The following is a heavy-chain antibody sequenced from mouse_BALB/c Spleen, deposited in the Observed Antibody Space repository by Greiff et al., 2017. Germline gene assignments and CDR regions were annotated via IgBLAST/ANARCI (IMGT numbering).Heavy chain of an antibody. CDR2: IWGDGST. V-gene: IGHV2-6-7*01. J-gene: IGHJ3*01. D-gene: IGHD1-2*01. CDR1: GFSLTGYG. CDR3: ARELHYYGSTAWFAY. Sequence: QVQLKESGPGLVAPSQSLSITCTVSGFSLTGYGVNWVRQPPGKGLEWLGMIWGDGSTDYNSALKSRLSISKDNSKSQVFLKMNSLLTDDTARYYCARELHYYGSTAWFAYWGQGTLVTVSA.